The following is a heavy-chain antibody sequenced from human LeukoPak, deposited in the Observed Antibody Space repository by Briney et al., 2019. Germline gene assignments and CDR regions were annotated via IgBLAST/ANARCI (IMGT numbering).Heavy chain of an antibody. CDR3: ARVFRGVVTSNWFDP. Sequence: SETLSLTCTVSGGSITGHYWTWIRQSPGKGLEWIGFVYDNGNTNYNSSLQSRVTMSVDTSTNQLSLKMTSVTAADTAIYYCARVFRGVVTSNWFDPWGPGTLVTVSS. J-gene: IGHJ5*02. V-gene: IGHV4-59*11. CDR2: VYDNGNT. D-gene: IGHD2-21*02. CDR1: GGSITGHY.